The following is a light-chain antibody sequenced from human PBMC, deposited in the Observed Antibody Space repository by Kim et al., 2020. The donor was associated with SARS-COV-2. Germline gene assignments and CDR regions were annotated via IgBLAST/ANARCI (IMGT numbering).Light chain of an antibody. CDR2: EDS. J-gene: IGLJ2*01. CDR1: SGRTASNE. Sequence: GKPVPISCTRSSGRTASNEVKGDQQRPGSAPTTVIYEDSQSPSGVPDRFSGSIDSSSNSASLTISGLKTEDEADYYCQSYDSSNVVFGGGTQLTVL. CDR3: QSYDSSNVV. V-gene: IGLV6-57*03.